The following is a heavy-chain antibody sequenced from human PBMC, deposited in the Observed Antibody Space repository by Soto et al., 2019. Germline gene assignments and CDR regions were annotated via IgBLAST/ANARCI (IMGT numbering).Heavy chain of an antibody. J-gene: IGHJ4*02. CDR2: ISGSGGST. Sequence: GGSLILSCAASGLNFSSYAMSWVSKAPGKGLEWVSAISGSGGSTYYADSVKGRFTISRDNSKNTLYLQMNSLRAEDTAVYYCAKYDFWSGYHQSYFDYWGQGTLVTVSS. CDR1: GLNFSSYA. V-gene: IGHV3-23*01. CDR3: AKYDFWSGYHQSYFDY. D-gene: IGHD3-3*01.